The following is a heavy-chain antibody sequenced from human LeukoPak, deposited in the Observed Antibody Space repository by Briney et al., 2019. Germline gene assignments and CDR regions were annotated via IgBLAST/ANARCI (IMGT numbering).Heavy chain of an antibody. D-gene: IGHD2-2*01. CDR1: GYSFTSYW. Sequence: GESLKISCKGSGYSFTSYWIGWVRQMPGKGLEWMGIIYPGDSDTRYSPSFQGQVTISADKSISTAYLQWSSLKASDTAMYYCARYHIVVVPAATPDYYGMDVWGQGTTVTVSS. CDR3: ARYHIVVVPAATPDYYGMDV. J-gene: IGHJ6*02. V-gene: IGHV5-51*01. CDR2: IYPGDSDT.